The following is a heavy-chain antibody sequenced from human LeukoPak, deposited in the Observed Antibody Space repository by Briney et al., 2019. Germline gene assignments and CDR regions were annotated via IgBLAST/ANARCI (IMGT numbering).Heavy chain of an antibody. CDR1: GYTFTSYG. V-gene: IGHV1-18*01. J-gene: IGHJ4*02. CDR3: ARESCTSTSRPPIPGYSSGWFHYDY. Sequence: ASVKVSCKASGYTFTSYGISWVRQAPGQGLEWMGWISTFNGNINYAQKLQGRVTMTTDTSTTTAYMELRSLRSDDTAVYYCARESCTSTSRPPIPGYSSGWFHYDYWGQGTLVTVSS. CDR2: ISTFNGNI. D-gene: IGHD6-19*01.